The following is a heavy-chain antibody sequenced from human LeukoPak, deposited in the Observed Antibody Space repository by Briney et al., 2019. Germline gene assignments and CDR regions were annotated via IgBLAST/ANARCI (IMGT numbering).Heavy chain of an antibody. D-gene: IGHD3-22*01. CDR3: ASGDMDSSAYLDY. CDR2: IDPSDSYT. CDR1: GYSFTSYW. J-gene: IGHJ4*02. V-gene: IGHV5-10-1*01. Sequence: GESLKISCKGSGYSFTSYWISWVRQMPGKGLEWMGRIDPSDSYTNYSPSFHGHVTISADKSISTASLQWSSLKASDTAMYYCASGDMDSSAYLDYWGQGTLVTVSS.